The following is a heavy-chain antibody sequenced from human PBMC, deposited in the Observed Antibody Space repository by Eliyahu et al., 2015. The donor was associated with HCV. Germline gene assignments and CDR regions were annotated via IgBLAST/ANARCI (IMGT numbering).Heavy chain of an antibody. CDR1: GFTFXKAX. Sequence: EVQLVESGGGLVKPGGXLRLSWXAXGFTFXKAXMSWVRRAPGKGLEWIGRIKSKTDGGTTDYAAPVKGRFTISRDDSKSTLYLQMNSLKTEDTAVYYCTTGAPGGFDYYLDVWGQGTTVTVSS. CDR3: TTGAPGGFDYYLDV. V-gene: IGHV3-15*01. J-gene: IGHJ6*03. CDR2: IKSKTDGGTT. D-gene: IGHD3-10*01.